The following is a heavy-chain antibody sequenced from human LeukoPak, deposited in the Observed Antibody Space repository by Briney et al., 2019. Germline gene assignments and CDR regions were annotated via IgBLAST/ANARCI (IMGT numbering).Heavy chain of an antibody. CDR1: GYIFTDYY. CDR2: VDPEFDAT. D-gene: IGHD2-2*01. Sequence: ASVKVSCKASGYIFTDYYTHWVRQTPGKGLQWLGRVDPEFDATIYGEDFQGRVTMRTDTSTDTAYMELSGLSSEDTGVYYCATIGDQRVLLYWGQGTPVTVSS. V-gene: IGHV1-69-2*01. CDR3: ATIGDQRVLLY. J-gene: IGHJ4*02.